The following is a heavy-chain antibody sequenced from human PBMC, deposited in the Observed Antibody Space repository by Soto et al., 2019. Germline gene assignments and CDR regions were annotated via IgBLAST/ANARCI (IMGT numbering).Heavy chain of an antibody. V-gene: IGHV6-1*01. CDR1: GDSVSSNSAS. CDR2: TFYRSKWYN. CDR3: AKEGGNHYYYYAMDV. Sequence: SQTLSLTCAISGDSVSSNSASWSWIRQSPSRGLEWLGRTFYRSKWYNDYAVSVKGRITINPDTSKNLFSLQLNSVTPEDTAVSYCAKEGGNHYYYYAMDVWGQGTTVTVSS. J-gene: IGHJ6*02. D-gene: IGHD1-26*01.